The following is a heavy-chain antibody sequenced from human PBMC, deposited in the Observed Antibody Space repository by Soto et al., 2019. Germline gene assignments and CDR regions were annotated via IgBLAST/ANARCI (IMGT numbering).Heavy chain of an antibody. CDR2: INAGDGHT. J-gene: IGHJ4*02. D-gene: IGHD2-2*01. CDR1: GYTFSNYA. CDR3: ARDRGYCTSTSCYTLDY. Sequence: GASVKVSCKASGYTFSNYAIHWVRQAPGHRLEWMGWINAGDGHTKYSHKLEGRGTITRDTTASTAYMELSSLRSEDTAVYFSARDRGYCTSTSCYTLDYWGQGTVVTVSS. V-gene: IGHV1-3*01.